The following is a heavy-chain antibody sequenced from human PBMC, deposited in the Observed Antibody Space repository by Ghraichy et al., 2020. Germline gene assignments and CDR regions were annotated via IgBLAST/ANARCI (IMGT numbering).Heavy chain of an antibody. J-gene: IGHJ4*02. CDR2: INHSGST. V-gene: IGHV4-34*01. CDR1: GGSFSGYY. D-gene: IGHD5-18*01. CDR3: ARGLVGYSYGYFDY. Sequence: SETLSLTCAVYGGSFSGYYWSWIRQPPGKGLEWIGEINHSGSTNYNPSLKSRVTISVDTSKNQFSLKLSSVTAADTAVYYCARGLVGYSYGYFDYWGQGTLVTVSS.